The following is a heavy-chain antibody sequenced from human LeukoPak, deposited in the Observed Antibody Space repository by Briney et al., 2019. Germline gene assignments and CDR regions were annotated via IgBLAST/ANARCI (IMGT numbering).Heavy chain of an antibody. CDR3: ARVQWLRLPYWDY. D-gene: IGHD5-12*01. V-gene: IGHV4-34*01. CDR2: INHSGST. CDR1: GGSLSGYY. J-gene: IGHJ4*02. Sequence: PSETLSLTCAVYGGSLSGYYWSWIRQPPGKGLEWIGEINHSGSTNYNPSLKSRVTISVDTSKNQFSLKLSSVTAADTAVYYCARVQWLRLPYWDYWGQGTLVTVSS.